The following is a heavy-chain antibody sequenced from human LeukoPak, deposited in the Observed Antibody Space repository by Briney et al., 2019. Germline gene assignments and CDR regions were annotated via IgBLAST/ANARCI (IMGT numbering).Heavy chain of an antibody. CDR1: GFTFSSYC. D-gene: IGHD2-15*01. V-gene: IGHV3-21*01. J-gene: IGHJ4*02. CDR3: AKFDGGGTFDY. CDR2: ISSSGSYI. Sequence: GGSLRLSCAASGFTFSSYCMNWVRQAPGKGLEWVSSISSSGSYIYYADSVKGRFTISRDNAKNSLYVQMNSLRAEGTAVYYCAKFDGGGTFDYWGQGTLVTVSS.